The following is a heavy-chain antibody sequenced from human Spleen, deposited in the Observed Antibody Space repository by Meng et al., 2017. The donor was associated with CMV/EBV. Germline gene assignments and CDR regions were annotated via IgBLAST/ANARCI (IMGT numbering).Heavy chain of an antibody. CDR2: INHSRFT. J-gene: IGHJ4*02. Sequence: SLACAVSGWSFSGYCESWIRQSPGKGLEWIGAINHSRFTTYTPSLKSRVTMSIDTSKSQFSLRLSSVTAADTAIYSCATYHQGYFDYWGQGMLVTVSS. V-gene: IGHV4-34*01. CDR1: GWSFSGYC. CDR3: ATYHQGYFDY.